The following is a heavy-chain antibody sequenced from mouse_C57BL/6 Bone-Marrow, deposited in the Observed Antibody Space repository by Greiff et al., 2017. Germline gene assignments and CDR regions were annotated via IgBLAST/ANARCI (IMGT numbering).Heavy chain of an antibody. J-gene: IGHJ2*01. V-gene: IGHV7-3*01. Sequence: EVKLMESGGGLVQPGGSLILSCAASGFTFTDYYMSWVRQPPGKALEWLGFIRNKANGYTTEYSASVKGRFTISRDNSQSILYLQMNALRAEDSATYYCARWVGYFDYWGQGTTLTVSS. CDR3: ARWVGYFDY. CDR1: GFTFTDYY. CDR2: IRNKANGYTT. D-gene: IGHD1-1*02.